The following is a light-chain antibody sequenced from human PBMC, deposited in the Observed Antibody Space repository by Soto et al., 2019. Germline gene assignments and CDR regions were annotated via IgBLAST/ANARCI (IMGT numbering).Light chain of an antibody. CDR3: SSYTSNHIVI. Sequence: QSALTQPPSASGSPGQSVTIFCTGTSSDVGGYNYVSWYQYHPGKVPKLMIYEVTKRPSGVPDRFSGSKSGNTASLTVSGLQAEDEAEYYCSSYTSNHIVILGGGTKVTVL. V-gene: IGLV2-8*01. CDR2: EVT. CDR1: SSDVGGYNY. J-gene: IGLJ2*01.